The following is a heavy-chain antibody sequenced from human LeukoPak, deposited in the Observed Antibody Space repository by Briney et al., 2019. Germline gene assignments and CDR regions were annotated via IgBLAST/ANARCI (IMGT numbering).Heavy chain of an antibody. CDR3: AREGGFYRPLDY. J-gene: IGHJ4*02. V-gene: IGHV4-4*02. D-gene: IGHD3-3*01. CDR1: GGSVTSTNW. CDR2: VHLDGRT. Sequence: SETLSLTCGVSGGSVTSTNWWTWVRQPPGKGLEWIGEVHLDGRTNYNPSLKSRLTMSVDLSENHVSLKLTSVTATDTAVYYCAREGGFYRPLDYSGQGTLVTVSS.